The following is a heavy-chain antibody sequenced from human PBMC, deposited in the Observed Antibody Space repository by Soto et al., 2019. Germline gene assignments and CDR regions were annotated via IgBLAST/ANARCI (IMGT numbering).Heavy chain of an antibody. Sequence: MRLSCAASGFNFSTYTMNWVRQAPGKGLEWVSSISSSNRYIYYADSVKGRFTISRDDAKNSLYLQMNSLRAGDTAVYYCARDRCSGGSCYRTYAFDIWGQGTLVTVSS. CDR2: ISSSNRYI. D-gene: IGHD2-15*01. CDR1: GFNFSTYT. CDR3: ARDRCSGGSCYRTYAFDI. V-gene: IGHV3-21*06. J-gene: IGHJ3*02.